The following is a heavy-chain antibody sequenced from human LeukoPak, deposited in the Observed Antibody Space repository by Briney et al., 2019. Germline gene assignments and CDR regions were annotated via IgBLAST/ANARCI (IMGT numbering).Heavy chain of an antibody. D-gene: IGHD3-22*01. CDR1: GYTFTSYY. CDR2: INPSGGST. V-gene: IGHV1-46*01. J-gene: IGHJ4*02. Sequence: ASVKVSCKASGYTFTSYYMHWVRQAPGQGLEWMGIINPSGGSTSYAQKFQGRVTMTRDMSTSTVYMELSSLRSEDTAVYYCARVGFDSSGGYYFDYWGQGTLATVSS. CDR3: ARVGFDSSGGYYFDY.